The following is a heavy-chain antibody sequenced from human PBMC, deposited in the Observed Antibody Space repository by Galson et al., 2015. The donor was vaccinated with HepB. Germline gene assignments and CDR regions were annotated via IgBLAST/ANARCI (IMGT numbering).Heavy chain of an antibody. Sequence: TLSLTCTVSGSSISNDYWSWIRQPPGKGLEWIGYIYSSGSTNYNPSLKSRVTILLDSSKNQFSLRLSSVTAADTAFYYCARGVAGTDCWGQGTLVTVSS. CDR2: IYSSGST. V-gene: IGHV4-59*01. J-gene: IGHJ4*02. CDR3: ARGVAGTDC. D-gene: IGHD6-19*01. CDR1: GSSISNDY.